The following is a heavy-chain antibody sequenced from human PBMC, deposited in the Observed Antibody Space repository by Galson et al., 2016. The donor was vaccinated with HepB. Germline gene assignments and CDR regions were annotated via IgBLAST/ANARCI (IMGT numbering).Heavy chain of an antibody. Sequence: SPRLSCAASGFSFGVSYMSWIRQAPGKGLEWVSSISLSTTYTHYADSLKGRFTISRDDARNSLYLQLNGLRAEDTAVYYCARENYGIFDYWGQGALVTVSS. CDR1: GFSFGVSY. CDR3: ARENYGIFDY. J-gene: IGHJ4*02. CDR2: ISLSTTYT. D-gene: IGHD3-10*01. V-gene: IGHV3-11*06.